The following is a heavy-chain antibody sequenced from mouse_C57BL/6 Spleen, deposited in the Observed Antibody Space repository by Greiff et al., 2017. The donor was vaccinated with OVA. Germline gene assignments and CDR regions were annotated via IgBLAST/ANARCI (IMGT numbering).Heavy chain of an antibody. D-gene: IGHD2-4*01. V-gene: IGHV8-12*01. J-gene: IGHJ4*01. Sequence: VKLMESGPGILQSSQTLSLTCSFSGFSLSTSGMGVSWIRQPSGKGLEWLAHIYWDDDKRSNPSLKSRLTISKDTSRNQVFLKITSVDTADTATYYCARRARYDYDDAMDYWGQGTSVTVSS. CDR2: IYWDDDK. CDR3: ARRARYDYDDAMDY. CDR1: GFSLSTSGMG.